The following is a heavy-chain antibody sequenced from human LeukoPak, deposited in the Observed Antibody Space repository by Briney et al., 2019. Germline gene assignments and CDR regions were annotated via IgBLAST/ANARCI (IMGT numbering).Heavy chain of an antibody. CDR2: IIPIFGTA. Sequence: SVKVSCKASGGTFSSYAISWVRQAPGQGLEWMGGIIPIFGTANYAQKFQGRVTITTDESTSTAYMELSSLRSEDTAVYYCAGVSPYSSGWYGCYFDYWGQGTLVTASS. J-gene: IGHJ4*02. CDR1: GGTFSSYA. CDR3: AGVSPYSSGWYGCYFDY. D-gene: IGHD6-19*01. V-gene: IGHV1-69*05.